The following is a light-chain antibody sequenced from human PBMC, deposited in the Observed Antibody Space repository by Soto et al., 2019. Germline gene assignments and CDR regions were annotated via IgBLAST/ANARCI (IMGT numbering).Light chain of an antibody. Sequence: EIVMTQSPVTLSVSPGERATVSCKTSQSVNTNLAWYQQKPGQVPRLLIYGPSTRAIGIPDRFSGSGSGTEFTLSITSVQSVDFAVYYCHQYHKWPITFGQGTRLEIK. J-gene: IGKJ5*01. V-gene: IGKV3-15*01. CDR1: QSVNTN. CDR3: HQYHKWPIT. CDR2: GPS.